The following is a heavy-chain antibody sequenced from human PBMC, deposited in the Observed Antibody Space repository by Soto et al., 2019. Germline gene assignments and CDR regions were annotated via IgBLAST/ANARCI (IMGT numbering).Heavy chain of an antibody. D-gene: IGHD2-15*01. CDR2: IYSGGST. J-gene: IGHJ4*02. V-gene: IGHV3-66*04. Sequence: EVQLVESGGGLVQPGGSLRLSCAASGFTVSSNYMSWVRQAPGKGLEWVSVIYSGGSTYYADSVKGRFTISRDNSKNTLYLQLNSLRADDTSEHYCARRGSWYSFFDYWGQGTLVTVSS. CDR1: GFTVSSNY. CDR3: ARRGSWYSFFDY.